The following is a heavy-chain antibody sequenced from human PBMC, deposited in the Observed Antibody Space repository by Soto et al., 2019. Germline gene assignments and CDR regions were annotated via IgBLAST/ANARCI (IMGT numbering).Heavy chain of an antibody. D-gene: IGHD1-26*01. J-gene: IGHJ4*02. CDR1: ESTVSRDW. V-gene: IGHV3-7*04. CDR2: INQDGSEK. Sequence: EVHLVESGGGLVQTGGSLRLSCAIFESTVSRDWMNWVRQAPGKGLEWVAHINQDGSEKYYVDSGKGRFTISRDNAKKSLYLQMNSLSPADTAMYYCSGGVGDAFWGQGTLVTVSS. CDR3: SGGVGDAF.